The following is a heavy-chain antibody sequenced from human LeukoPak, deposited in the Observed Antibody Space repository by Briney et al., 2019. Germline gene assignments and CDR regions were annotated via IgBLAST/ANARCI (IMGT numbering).Heavy chain of an antibody. Sequence: GGSLRPSCAASGFTFSSYAMSWVRQAPGKGLEWVSAISGSGGSTYYADSVKGRFTISRDNSKNTLYLQMNSLRAEDTAVYYCAKLGKYCSSTSCSDYWGQGTLVTVSS. J-gene: IGHJ4*02. CDR2: ISGSGGST. CDR3: AKLGKYCSSTSCSDY. D-gene: IGHD2-2*01. V-gene: IGHV3-23*01. CDR1: GFTFSSYA.